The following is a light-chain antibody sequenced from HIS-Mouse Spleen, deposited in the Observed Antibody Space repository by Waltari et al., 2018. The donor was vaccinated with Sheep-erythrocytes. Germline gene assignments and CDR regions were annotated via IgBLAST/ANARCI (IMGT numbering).Light chain of an antibody. V-gene: IGKV1-5*03. CDR1: QSISSW. CDR2: KAS. CDR3: QQFNNYPRT. Sequence: DIQMTQSPATLSAPVGDSVTITCRASQSISSWLAWYQQKPGKAPKLLIYKASSLESGVPSRFSGSGSGTEFTLTISSLQPDDFATYYCQQFNNYPRTFGQGTKVEIK. J-gene: IGKJ1*01.